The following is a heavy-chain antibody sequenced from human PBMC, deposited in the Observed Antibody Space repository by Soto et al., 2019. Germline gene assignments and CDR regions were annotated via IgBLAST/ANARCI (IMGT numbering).Heavy chain of an antibody. Sequence: VGSLSLSCAASGFTFSSYGMHWVRQAPCKGLEWVAVIWYDGSNKYYADSVKGRFTISRDNSKNTLYLQMNSLRAEDTAVYYCARANYDFWSGYYMGPDYWGQGTLVTVSS. CDR3: ARANYDFWSGYYMGPDY. CDR2: IWYDGSNK. CDR1: GFTFSSYG. V-gene: IGHV3-33*01. D-gene: IGHD3-3*01. J-gene: IGHJ4*02.